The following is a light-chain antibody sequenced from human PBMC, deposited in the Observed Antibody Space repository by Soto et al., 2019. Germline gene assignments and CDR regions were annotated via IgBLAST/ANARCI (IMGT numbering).Light chain of an antibody. CDR1: QSVLYTSDNKNY. CDR2: WAS. J-gene: IGKJ4*01. V-gene: IGKV4-1*01. Sequence: DIVMTQSPDSLAVSLGDRATINCKSSQSVLYTSDNKNYLAWYQQKAGQPPKLLIYWASTRDSGVPDRFSGSGSGADFTLTINNLQAEDVAVYYCQQYYSTLSFGGGTKGEIK. CDR3: QQYYSTLS.